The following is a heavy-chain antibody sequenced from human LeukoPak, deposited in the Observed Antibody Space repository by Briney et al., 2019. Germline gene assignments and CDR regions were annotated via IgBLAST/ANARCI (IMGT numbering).Heavy chain of an antibody. Sequence: GGSLRLSCAASGFTLSTYAMTWVRQAPGKGLEWVSSISSDGSATYYADPVKGRFTISRDNSKNTLYLQMNSLRAEDTAVYYCAKGTCISNTCYGNAFDMWGQGTMVTVSS. CDR1: GFTLSTYA. CDR2: ISSDGSAT. J-gene: IGHJ3*02. CDR3: AKGTCISNTCYGNAFDM. D-gene: IGHD3-16*01. V-gene: IGHV3-23*01.